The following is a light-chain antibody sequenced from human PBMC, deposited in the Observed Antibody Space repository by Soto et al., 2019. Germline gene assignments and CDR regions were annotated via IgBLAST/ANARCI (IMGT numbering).Light chain of an antibody. CDR1: SSNIGHNT. V-gene: IGLV1-44*01. CDR2: TNN. J-gene: IGLJ2*01. Sequence: QSVLTQPPSASGTLGQRVTISCSGSSSNIGHNTINWYQQLPGTAPKLLIYTNNQRPSGVPDRFSGSKSGTSASLAISGLQSEDEAEYYCAAWDDSLNGVVFGGGTKLTVL. CDR3: AAWDDSLNGVV.